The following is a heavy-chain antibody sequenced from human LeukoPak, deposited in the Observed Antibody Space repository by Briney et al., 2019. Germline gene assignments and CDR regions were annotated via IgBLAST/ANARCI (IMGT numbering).Heavy chain of an antibody. CDR3: ARNRGYSFGYDY. CDR2: IYHSRST. J-gene: IGHJ4*02. D-gene: IGHD5-18*01. CDR1: GGSISSGCYS. V-gene: IGHV4-30-2*01. Sequence: PSQTLSLTCALSGGSISSGCYSWGWIRQPPGKGLEWIGYIYHSRSTYYNPSLKSRVTISVDGSKNQFSLKLSSVTAADTAVYYCARNRGYSFGYDYWGRGTLVTVSS.